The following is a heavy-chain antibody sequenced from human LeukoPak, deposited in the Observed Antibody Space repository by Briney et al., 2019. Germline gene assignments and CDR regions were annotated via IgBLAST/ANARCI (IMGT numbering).Heavy chain of an antibody. CDR1: GFTFSSYG. J-gene: IGHJ4*02. CDR2: ITGSGSTT. V-gene: IGHV3-23*01. Sequence: GGSLRLSCAGSGFTFSSYGMTWVRQAPGKGLEWVSAITGSGSTTRYGESVKGRFTISRDNSKNTLYLQMNSLRAEDTAVYYCAKDDAGYYGYFDYWGQGTLVTVSS. D-gene: IGHD3-9*01. CDR3: AKDDAGYYGYFDY.